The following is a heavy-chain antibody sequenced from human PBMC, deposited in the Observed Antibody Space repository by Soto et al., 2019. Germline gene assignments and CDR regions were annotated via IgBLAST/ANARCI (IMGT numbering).Heavy chain of an antibody. V-gene: IGHV1-3*01. J-gene: IGHJ5*02. Sequence: GASVKVSCKASGYTFTSYAMHWVRQAPGQRLEWMGWINAGNGNTKYSQKFQGRVTITRDTSASTAYMELSSLRSEDTAVYYCARDRRIAVAVEKTANCFDPWGQGTLVTVSS. CDR1: GYTFTSYA. CDR3: ARDRRIAVAVEKTANCFDP. D-gene: IGHD6-19*01. CDR2: INAGNGNT.